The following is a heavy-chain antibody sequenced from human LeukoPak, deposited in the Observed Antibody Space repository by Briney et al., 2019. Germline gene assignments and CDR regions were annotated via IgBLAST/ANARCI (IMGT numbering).Heavy chain of an antibody. J-gene: IGHJ4*02. V-gene: IGHV3-30*02. CDR1: GFTFSGSG. D-gene: IGHD3-10*01. CDR2: IRYDGTNT. Sequence: PGGSLRLSCAASGFTFSGSGMHWVRQAPDKGLEWVAFIRYDGTNTYYTDSVKGRFTISRDNSKNTLYLQMNSLRPEDTAVYYCAKDGLWFGESPRAKGGQGTLVTVSS. CDR3: AKDGLWFGESPRAK.